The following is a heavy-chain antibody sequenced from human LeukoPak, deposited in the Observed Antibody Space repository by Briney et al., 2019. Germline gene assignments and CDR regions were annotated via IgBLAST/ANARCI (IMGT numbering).Heavy chain of an antibody. CDR1: GFTFNIYA. J-gene: IGHJ4*02. CDR3: ARYCISASCSSSRYFDY. CDR2: ISASGGTT. D-gene: IGHD2-2*01. Sequence: GGSLRLSCATYGFTFNIYALSWVRQAPGKGLEWVSTISASGGTTYYADSVKGQFTISRDNSRNTLYLQMNSLRAEDTAVYYCARYCISASCSSSRYFDYWGQGTLVTVSS. V-gene: IGHV3-23*01.